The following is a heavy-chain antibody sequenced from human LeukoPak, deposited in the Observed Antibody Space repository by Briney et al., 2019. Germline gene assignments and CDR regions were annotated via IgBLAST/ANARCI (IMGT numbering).Heavy chain of an antibody. Sequence: PSETLSLTCAVYGVSFSGYYWSWIRQPPGKGLEWIGEINHSGSTNYNPSLKSRVTISVDTSKNQFSLKLSSVTAADTAVYFCARAHSSGFYYGAFDIWGQGTMVTVSS. D-gene: IGHD3-22*01. CDR1: GVSFSGYY. CDR3: ARAHSSGFYYGAFDI. V-gene: IGHV4-34*01. J-gene: IGHJ3*02. CDR2: INHSGST.